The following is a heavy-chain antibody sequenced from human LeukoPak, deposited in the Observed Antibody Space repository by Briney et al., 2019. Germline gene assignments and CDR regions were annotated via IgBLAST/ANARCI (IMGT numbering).Heavy chain of an antibody. D-gene: IGHD2-15*01. CDR1: GFTFSSYS. CDR3: ARPRYCSGGSCYLSD. Sequence: GGSLRLSCAASGFTFSSYSMIWVRQAPGKGLEWVSYISTGSSTIYYADSVKGRFTISRDNAKNSLYLQMNSLRDDDTAVYYCARPRYCSGGSCYLSDWGQGTLATVSS. J-gene: IGHJ4*02. V-gene: IGHV3-48*02. CDR2: ISTGSSTI.